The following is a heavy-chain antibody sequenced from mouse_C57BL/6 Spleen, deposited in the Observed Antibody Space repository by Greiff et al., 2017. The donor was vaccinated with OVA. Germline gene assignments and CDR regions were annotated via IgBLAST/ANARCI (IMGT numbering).Heavy chain of an antibody. CDR1: GYTFTTYP. CDR3: ARSSSGYWYFDY. J-gene: IGHJ2*01. Sequence: QVHVKQSGAELVKPGASVKMSCKASGYTFTTYPIEWMKQNHGKSLEWIGNFHPYNDDTKYNEKFKGKATLTVEKSSSTVYLELSRLTSDDSAVYYCARSSSGYWYFDYWGQGTTLTVSS. D-gene: IGHD3-2*02. V-gene: IGHV1-47*01. CDR2: FHPYNDDT.